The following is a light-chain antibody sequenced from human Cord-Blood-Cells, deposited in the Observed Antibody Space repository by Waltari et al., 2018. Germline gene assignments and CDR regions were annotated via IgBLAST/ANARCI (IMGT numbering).Light chain of an antibody. CDR1: STDVGGYNY. Sequence: QSALTQPRSVSGSPGQSVTLSCTGTSTDVGGYNYVSWYQQHPGKAPKLMIYDVSKRPSGVPDRFSGSKSGNTASLTISGLQAEDEADYYCSSYTSSSNWVFGGGTKLTVL. V-gene: IGLV2-11*01. CDR3: SSYTSSSNWV. CDR2: DVS. J-gene: IGLJ3*02.